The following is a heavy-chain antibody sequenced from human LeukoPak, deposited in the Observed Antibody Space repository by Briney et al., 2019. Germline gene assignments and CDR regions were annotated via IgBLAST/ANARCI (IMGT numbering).Heavy chain of an antibody. J-gene: IGHJ3*02. D-gene: IGHD6-19*01. CDR1: GFTFSNAW. CDR2: IWYDGSSK. CDR3: ARPYYSSAWYGDAFDI. Sequence: GGSLRLSCAASGFTFSNAWMSWVRQAPGKGLEWVAVIWYDGSSKYYGDSMKGRFTISRDNSKNTLYLQMNSLRAEDTAVYYCARPYYSSAWYGDAFDIWGQGTMVTVSS. V-gene: IGHV3-33*08.